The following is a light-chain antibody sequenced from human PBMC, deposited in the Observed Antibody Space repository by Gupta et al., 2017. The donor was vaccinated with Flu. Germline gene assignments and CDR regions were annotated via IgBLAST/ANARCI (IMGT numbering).Light chain of an antibody. CDR2: ATS. CDR1: QSVGSS. Sequence: ERVPTQSPATLSASPGERVSLSCRASQSVGSSLAWYQQRPGQAPRLLIYATSCRATEIPARFSGSGSGTEFTLTINSLQSEDFAVYYCQHYNNWPFTFGHGTKVDFK. J-gene: IGKJ3*01. V-gene: IGKV3-15*01. CDR3: QHYNNWPFT.